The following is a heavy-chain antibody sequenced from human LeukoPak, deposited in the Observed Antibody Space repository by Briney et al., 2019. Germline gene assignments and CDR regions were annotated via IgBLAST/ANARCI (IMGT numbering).Heavy chain of an antibody. D-gene: IGHD5-24*01. CDR2: IYYSGST. Sequence: PSETLSLTCTVSGGSISSGGYYWSWIRQHPGKGLEWIGYIYYSGSTYYNPSLKSRVTISVDTSKNQFSLKLSSVTAADTAVYYCAVSRDGYNFPSYNAFDIWGQGTMVTVSS. CDR3: AVSRDGYNFPSYNAFDI. J-gene: IGHJ3*02. V-gene: IGHV4-31*03. CDR1: GGSISSGGYY.